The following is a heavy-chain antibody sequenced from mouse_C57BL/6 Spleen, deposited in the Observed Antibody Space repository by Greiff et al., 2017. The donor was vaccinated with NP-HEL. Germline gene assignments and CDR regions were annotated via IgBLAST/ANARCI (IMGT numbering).Heavy chain of an antibody. CDR2: IRNKANNHAT. J-gene: IGHJ1*03. CDR1: GFTFSDAW. CDR3: TGRRGVGRDRYFDV. D-gene: IGHD4-1*01. Sequence: EVKLEESGGGLVQPGGSMKLSCAASGFTFSDAWMDWVRQSPEKGLEWVAEIRNKANNHATYYAESVKGRFTISRDDSKSSVYLQMNSLRAEDTGMYYCTGRRGVGRDRYFDVWGTGTTVTVSS. V-gene: IGHV6-6*01.